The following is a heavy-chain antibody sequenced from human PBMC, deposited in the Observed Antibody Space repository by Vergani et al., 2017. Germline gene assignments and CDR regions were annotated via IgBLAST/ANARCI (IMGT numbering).Heavy chain of an antibody. D-gene: IGHD5-12*01. J-gene: IGHJ4*02. V-gene: IGHV3-48*03. Sequence: EVQLVESGGGLVQPGGSLRLSCAASGFTFSSYEMNWVRQAPGKGLEWVSYISSSSSYIYYADSVKGRFTISRDNAKNSLYLQMNSLRAEDTAVYYCAKGKYSGYDPNYFDYWGQGTLVTVSS. CDR1: GFTFSSYE. CDR3: AKGKYSGYDPNYFDY. CDR2: ISSSSSYI.